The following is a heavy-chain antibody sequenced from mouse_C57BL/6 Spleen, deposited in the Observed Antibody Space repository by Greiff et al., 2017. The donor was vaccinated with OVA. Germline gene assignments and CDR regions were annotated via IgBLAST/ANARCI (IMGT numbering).Heavy chain of an antibody. D-gene: IGHD1-1*01. CDR1: GFTFSSYA. Sequence: EVKLVESGGGLVKPGGSLKLSCAASGFTFSSYAMSWVRQTPEKRLEWVATLSAGGSYTYYPDNVKGRYTISRDNDKSKLYLQRSHLEAEETAMYYCGRDRMTTVVATDRYFDVRGTGNTVNGSS. V-gene: IGHV5-4*01. J-gene: IGHJ1*03. CDR3: GRDRMTTVVATDRYFDV. CDR2: LSAGGSYT.